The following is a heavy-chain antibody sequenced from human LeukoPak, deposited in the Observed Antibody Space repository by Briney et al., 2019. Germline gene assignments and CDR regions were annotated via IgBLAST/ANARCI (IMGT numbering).Heavy chain of an antibody. V-gene: IGHV3-21*01. Sequence: GGSLRLSCAVSGFAVSSNYMTWVRQAPGKGLEWVSSISGSSSDIYYADSVEGRFTISRDNAKNSLYLQMKSLRAEDTAVYYCARRGYHDYSGFDYWGQGTLVTVSS. D-gene: IGHD1-26*01. CDR1: GFAVSSNY. J-gene: IGHJ4*02. CDR3: ARRGYHDYSGFDY. CDR2: ISGSSSDI.